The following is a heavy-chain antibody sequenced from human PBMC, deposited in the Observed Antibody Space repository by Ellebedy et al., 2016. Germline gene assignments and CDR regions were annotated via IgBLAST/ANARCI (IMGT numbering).Heavy chain of an antibody. CDR1: GYPFTAYD. D-gene: IGHD3-10*01. V-gene: IGHV1-8*01. Sequence: ASVTVSCXASGYPFTAYDINWVRQVTGQGLEWMGWMNPNSGNTGYAQKFQGRVTMTKNTSARTAYLELSSLRSEDTAVYYCATTYYYGSGSYLNWFDPWGQGTLVTVSS. CDR2: MNPNSGNT. J-gene: IGHJ5*02. CDR3: ATTYYYGSGSYLNWFDP.